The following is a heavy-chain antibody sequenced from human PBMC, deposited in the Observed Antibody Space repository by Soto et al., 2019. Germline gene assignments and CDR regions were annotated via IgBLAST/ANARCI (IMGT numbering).Heavy chain of an antibody. D-gene: IGHD2-15*01. CDR1: GGSISSGVYY. CDR3: ARDSKLLHAFDI. V-gene: IGHV4-31*03. Sequence: SETLSLTCTVSGGSISSGVYYWSWIRQHPGKGLEWIGYIYYSGSTYYNPSLKSRVTISVDTSKNQFSLKLSSVTAADTAVYYCARDSKLLHAFDIWGQGTMVTVSS. J-gene: IGHJ3*02. CDR2: IYYSGST.